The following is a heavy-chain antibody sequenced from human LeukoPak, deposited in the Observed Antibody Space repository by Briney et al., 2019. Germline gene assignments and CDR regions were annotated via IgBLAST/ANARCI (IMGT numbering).Heavy chain of an antibody. Sequence: GGSLRLSCAASGFTFSSYGMSWVRQAPGKGLEWASAISGSGGSTYYADSVKGRFTISRDNAKNSLYLQMNSLRAEDTAVYYCARNLITMVRGSLDVWGKGTTVTISS. CDR1: GFTFSSYG. CDR2: ISGSGGST. V-gene: IGHV3-23*01. CDR3: ARNLITMVRGSLDV. J-gene: IGHJ6*04. D-gene: IGHD3-10*01.